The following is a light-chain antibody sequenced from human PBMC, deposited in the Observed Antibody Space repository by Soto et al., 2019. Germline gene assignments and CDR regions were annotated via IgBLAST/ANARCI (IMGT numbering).Light chain of an antibody. CDR2: EVS. V-gene: IGLV2-14*01. J-gene: IGLJ2*01. CDR3: SSYTSSVTLV. CDR1: SSDVGGYNF. Sequence: QSVLTQPASVSGSPGQSITISCTGTSSDVGGYNFVSWYQQHPGKAPKLMIYEVSNRPSGVSYRFSGSKSGNTASLTISGFQAEDEADYYCSSYTSSVTLVFGGGTKLTVL.